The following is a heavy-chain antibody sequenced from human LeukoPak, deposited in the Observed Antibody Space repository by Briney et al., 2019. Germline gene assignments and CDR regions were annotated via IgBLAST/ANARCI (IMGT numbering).Heavy chain of an antibody. CDR3: ARGYYGSADY. CDR2: VGTAGDT. CDR1: GFXFSTYD. Sequence: GGSLRLSCAASGFXFSTYDMHWVRQSTGKGQEWVSLVGTAGDTYYADSVKGRFTISRENAKNSLYLQMNSLRAGDTAAYYCARGYYGSADYWGQGTLVTVSS. V-gene: IGHV3-13*04. J-gene: IGHJ4*02. D-gene: IGHD3-10*01.